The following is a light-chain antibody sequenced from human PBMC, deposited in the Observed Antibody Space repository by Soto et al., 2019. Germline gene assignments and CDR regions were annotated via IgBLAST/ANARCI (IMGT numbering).Light chain of an antibody. CDR2: KAS. V-gene: IGKV1-5*03. CDR3: QQYNSFPST. J-gene: IGKJ1*01. Sequence: IQMTQSPSTLSASVGDRVTISCRASQSILTWLAWYQQKPGKAPKLLIYKASTLETGVPSRFSGNGFGTQFTLTISSLQPEDFATYYCQQYNSFPSTFGLGTKVDIK. CDR1: QSILTW.